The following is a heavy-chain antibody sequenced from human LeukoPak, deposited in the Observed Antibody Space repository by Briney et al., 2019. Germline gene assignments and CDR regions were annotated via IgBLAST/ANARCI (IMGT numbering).Heavy chain of an antibody. V-gene: IGHV1-18*01. CDR3: ARDPSSGWSCSDY. CDR1: GYTFTSYG. J-gene: IGHJ4*02. Sequence: GASVKVSCKASGYTFTSYGISWVRQAPGQGLQWMGWISAYNGNTNYAQNVQGRVTMTTDTSTSTAYMELRSLRSDDTAVYYCARDPSSGWSCSDYWGQGTLVTVSS. D-gene: IGHD6-19*01. CDR2: ISAYNGNT.